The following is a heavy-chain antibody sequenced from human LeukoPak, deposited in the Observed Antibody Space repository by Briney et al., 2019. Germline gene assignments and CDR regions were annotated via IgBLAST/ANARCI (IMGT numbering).Heavy chain of an antibody. V-gene: IGHV4-34*01. CDR3: ARGGDIVVAPYYYYGMDV. Sequence: PSETLSLTCAVYGGSFSGYYCSWIRQPPGKGLEWIGEINHSGSTNYNPSLKSRVTISVDTSKNQFSLKLSSVTAADTAVYYCARGGDIVVAPYYYYGMDVWGKGTTVTVSS. CDR2: INHSGST. J-gene: IGHJ6*04. CDR1: GGSFSGYY. D-gene: IGHD2-15*01.